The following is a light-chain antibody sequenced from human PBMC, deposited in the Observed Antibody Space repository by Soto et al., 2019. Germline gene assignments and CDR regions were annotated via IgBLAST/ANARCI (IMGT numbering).Light chain of an antibody. Sequence: QSVLTQPPSVSGAPGQRVTISCTGSSSNIGAGYDVHWYQQLPGTAPKLLIYVNTNRPSGVPDRSSGSKSGTSASLAITGLQAEDEADYYCQSYDSGLSGYVVFGGGTKLTVL. CDR3: QSYDSGLSGYVV. V-gene: IGLV1-40*01. CDR1: SSNIGAGYD. J-gene: IGLJ2*01. CDR2: VNT.